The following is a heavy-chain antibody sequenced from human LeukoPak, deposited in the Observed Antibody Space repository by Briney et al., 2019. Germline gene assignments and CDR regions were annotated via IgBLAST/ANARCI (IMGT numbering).Heavy chain of an antibody. D-gene: IGHD3-22*01. V-gene: IGHV1-18*01. CDR1: GYTLTSYG. J-gene: IGHJ5*02. CDR3: ARALVVVMTNWFDP. Sequence: ASVKVSCKASGYTLTSYGISWVRQAPGQGLEWMGWISAYNGNTNYAQKLQGRVTMTTDTSTSTAYMELRSLRSDDTAVYYCARALVVVMTNWFDPWGQGTLVTVSS. CDR2: ISAYNGNT.